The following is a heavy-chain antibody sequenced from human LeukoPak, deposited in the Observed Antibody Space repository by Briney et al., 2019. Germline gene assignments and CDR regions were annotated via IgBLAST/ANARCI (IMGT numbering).Heavy chain of an antibody. CDR2: ISSSSSTI. CDR3: ARDLVGWSGYYYYYMDV. J-gene: IGHJ6*03. Sequence: GGSLRLSCAASGFTFSSYEMNWVRQAPGKGLEWVSYISSSSSTIYYADSVKGRFTISRDNAKNSLYLQMNSLRAEDTAVYYCARDLVGWSGYYYYYMDVWGKGTTVTVSS. D-gene: IGHD3-3*01. V-gene: IGHV3-48*01. CDR1: GFTFSSYE.